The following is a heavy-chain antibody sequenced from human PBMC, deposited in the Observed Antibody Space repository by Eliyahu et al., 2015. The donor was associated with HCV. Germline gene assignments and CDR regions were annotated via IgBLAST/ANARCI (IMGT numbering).Heavy chain of an antibody. CDR1: AGSISTSTAY. J-gene: IGHJ4*02. V-gene: IGHV4-39*07. CDR2: IHYRGGT. Sequence: HLQLQESGPGLVKPSETLSLTCTVPAGSISTSTAYWGWIRQPPGKGLEWIGDIHYRGGTNYNPSLMSRVTISIDAPKSQFSVRLNPVTAADTAVYYCASRLASSGYSYVFWGQGTLVTVSS. D-gene: IGHD5-18*01. CDR3: ASRLASSGYSYVF.